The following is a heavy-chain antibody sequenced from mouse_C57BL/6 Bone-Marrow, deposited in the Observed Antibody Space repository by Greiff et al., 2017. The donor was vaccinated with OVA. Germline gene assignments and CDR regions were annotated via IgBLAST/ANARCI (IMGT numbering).Heavy chain of an antibody. CDR2: IYPGDGDT. CDR3: AGDYAGY. J-gene: IGHJ2*01. V-gene: IGHV1-82*01. D-gene: IGHD2-4*01. Sequence: VQLQQSGPELVKPGASVKISCKASGYAFSSSWLNWVKQRPGKGLEWIGRIYPGDGDTNYNGKFKGKATLTADKSSSTAYMQLSSLTSEDSAVYFCAGDYAGYWGQGTTLTVSS. CDR1: GYAFSSSW.